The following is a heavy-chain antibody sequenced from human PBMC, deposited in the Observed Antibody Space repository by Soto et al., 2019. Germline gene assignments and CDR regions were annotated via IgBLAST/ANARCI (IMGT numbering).Heavy chain of an antibody. CDR3: AKDLLGSAEYFQH. V-gene: IGHV3-23*01. CDR1: GFTFSSYA. Sequence: EVQLLESGGGLVQPGGSLRLSWAASGFTFSSYARSWVRQAPGKGLEWVSAISGSGGSTYYADSVKGRFTISRDNSKNTLYLQMNSLRAEATAVYYCAKDLLGSAEYFQHWGQGTLVTVSS. J-gene: IGHJ1*01. CDR2: ISGSGGST. D-gene: IGHD2-15*01.